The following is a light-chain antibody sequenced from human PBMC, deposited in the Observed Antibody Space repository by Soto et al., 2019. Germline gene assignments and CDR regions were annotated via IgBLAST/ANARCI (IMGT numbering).Light chain of an antibody. CDR3: QKYHSTFRA. Sequence: VLTQSPGTLSLSPGDSATLSCTTSQSVINNYVAWYQQKPAQAPRLIIYGTSGRATGISDRFTAGGSGTHFTLTISRLEPDDFAVYYCQKYHSTFRAFGQGTKVEIK. V-gene: IGKV3-20*01. J-gene: IGKJ1*01. CDR2: GTS. CDR1: QSVINNY.